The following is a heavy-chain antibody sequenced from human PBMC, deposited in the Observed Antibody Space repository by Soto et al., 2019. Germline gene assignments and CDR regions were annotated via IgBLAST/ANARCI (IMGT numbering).Heavy chain of an antibody. V-gene: IGHV3-9*01. CDR3: AKGFDDRQWLVRAAFDI. CDR2: ISWNSGSI. CDR1: GFTFDDYA. Sequence: GGSLRLSCAASGFTFDDYAMHWVRQAPGKGLEWVSGISWNSGSIGYADSVKGRFTISRDNAKNSLYLQMNSLRAEDTALYYCAKGFDDRQWLVRAAFDIWGQGTMVTVSS. J-gene: IGHJ3*02. D-gene: IGHD6-19*01.